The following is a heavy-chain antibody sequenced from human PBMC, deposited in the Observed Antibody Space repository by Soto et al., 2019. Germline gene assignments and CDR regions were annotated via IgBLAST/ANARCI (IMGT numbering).Heavy chain of an antibody. V-gene: IGHV3-7*01. Sequence: EVQLVESGGGLVQPGGSLRLSCAASGLTFSSYWMSWVRQAPGKGLEWVANIKQDGSEKYYVDSVKGRFTISRDNAKNSLYLQMNSLRAEDTAVYYCARVGYLLGYSSSWYYFDYWGQGTLVTVSS. J-gene: IGHJ4*02. D-gene: IGHD6-13*01. CDR3: ARVGYLLGYSSSWYYFDY. CDR1: GLTFSSYW. CDR2: IKQDGSEK.